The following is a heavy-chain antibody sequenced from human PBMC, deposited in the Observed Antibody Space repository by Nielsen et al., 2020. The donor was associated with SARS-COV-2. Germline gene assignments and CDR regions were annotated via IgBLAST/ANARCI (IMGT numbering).Heavy chain of an antibody. V-gene: IGHV3-73*01. J-gene: IGHJ6*03. Sequence: GESLKISFAASGFTFSGLAMHWVRQASGKGLEWVGRIRSRRNSYATAYAASVKGRFTITRDDSSNTAYLQMNSLKTEDTAVYYCARQDSSGWFKYYYYMDVWGKGTTVTVSS. CDR2: IRSRRNSYAT. CDR1: GFTFSGLA. CDR3: ARQDSSGWFKYYYYMDV. D-gene: IGHD6-19*01.